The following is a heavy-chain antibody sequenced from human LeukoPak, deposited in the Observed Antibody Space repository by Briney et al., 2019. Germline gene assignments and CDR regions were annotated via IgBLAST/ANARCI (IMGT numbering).Heavy chain of an antibody. CDR3: AKGTGSSGWSLPDY. J-gene: IGHJ4*02. D-gene: IGHD6-19*01. CDR1: GFTFSTYA. CDR2: ISGSGDST. V-gene: IGHV3-23*01. Sequence: GASLRLSCAASGFTFSTYAMNWVRQAPGKGLEWFSGISGSGDSTYYAKSVKGRFTISRDNSKNTLYLQMNSLRAEDTAVYYCAKGTGSSGWSLPDYWGQGTLVTVSS.